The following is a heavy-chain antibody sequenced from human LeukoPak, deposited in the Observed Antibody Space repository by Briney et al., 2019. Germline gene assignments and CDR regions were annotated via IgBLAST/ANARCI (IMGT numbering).Heavy chain of an antibody. CDR1: GYTFTGYY. CDR3: ARDRRDDYEPQWDD. CDR2: INPNSGGT. Sequence: GASVKVSCKASGYTFTGYYMHWVRQAPGQGLEWMGWINPNSGGTNYAQKFQGRVTMTRDTSISTAYMELSRLRSDDTAVYYCARDRRDDYEPQWDDWGQGTLVTVSS. D-gene: IGHD4-17*01. J-gene: IGHJ4*02. V-gene: IGHV1-2*02.